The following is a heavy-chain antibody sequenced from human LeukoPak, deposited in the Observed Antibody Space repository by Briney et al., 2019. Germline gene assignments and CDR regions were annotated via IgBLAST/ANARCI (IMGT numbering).Heavy chain of an antibody. CDR2: ISSSGSTI. D-gene: IGHD4-23*01. J-gene: IGHJ3*02. Sequence: GGSLRLSCAASGFTFSDYYMSWIRQAPGKGLEWVSYISSSGSTIYYADSVKGRFTISRDNAKNSLYLQMNSLRAEDTAVYYCARGGTTVVTRGSVNDAFDIWGQGTMVTVSS. V-gene: IGHV3-11*04. CDR1: GFTFSDYY. CDR3: ARGGTTVVTRGSVNDAFDI.